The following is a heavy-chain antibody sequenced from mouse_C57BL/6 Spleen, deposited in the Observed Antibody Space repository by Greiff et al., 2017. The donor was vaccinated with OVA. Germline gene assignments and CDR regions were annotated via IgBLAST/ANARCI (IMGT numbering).Heavy chain of an antibody. Sequence: QVTLKVSGPGILQPSQTLSLSCSFSGFSLSTFGMGLGWLRQPSGMGLVWLAHIWCDDDKYYNPALKSRLTISKDTSKNQVVLKIANMDTADTATYYCARMGGTEDYDRDYWGQGTSVTVSS. CDR3: ARMGGTEDYDRDY. D-gene: IGHD4-1*01. J-gene: IGHJ4*01. CDR2: IWCDDDK. V-gene: IGHV8-8*01. CDR1: GFSLSTFGMG.